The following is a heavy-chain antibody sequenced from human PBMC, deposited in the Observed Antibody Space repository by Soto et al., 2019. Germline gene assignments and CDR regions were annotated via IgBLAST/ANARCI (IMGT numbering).Heavy chain of an antibody. V-gene: IGHV3-23*01. Sequence: EVQLLESGGGLIQPGGSLRLSCAGSGFTFSDYGMNWVRQAPGKGLEWVSGLTWGGSAYYAESVRGRFTISRDNSKSILYVQMNSLRVEDTAVYYCAKERTSSTYDGMDVWGQGTQVTVSS. CDR2: LTWGGSA. CDR3: AKERTSSTYDGMDV. J-gene: IGHJ6*02. D-gene: IGHD6-6*01. CDR1: GFTFSDYG.